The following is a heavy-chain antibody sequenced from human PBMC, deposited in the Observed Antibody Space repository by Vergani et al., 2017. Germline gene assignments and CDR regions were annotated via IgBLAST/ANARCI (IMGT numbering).Heavy chain of an antibody. CDR2: IYSGGST. Sequence: EVQLVESGGGLVQPGGSLRLSCAASGFTVSSNYMSWARQAPGKGLEWVSVIYSGGSTYYADSVKGRFTISRDNSKNTLYLQMNSLRAEDTAVYYCARELEPDAFDIWGQGTMVTVSS. J-gene: IGHJ3*02. D-gene: IGHD3-3*01. CDR3: ARELEPDAFDI. V-gene: IGHV3-66*01. CDR1: GFTVSSNY.